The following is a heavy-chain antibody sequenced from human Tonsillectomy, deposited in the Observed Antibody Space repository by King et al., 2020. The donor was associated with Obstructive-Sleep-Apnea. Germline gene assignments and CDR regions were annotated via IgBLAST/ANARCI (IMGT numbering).Heavy chain of an antibody. D-gene: IGHD5-12*01. V-gene: IGHV4-59*08. CDR2: IYYSGST. CDR1: GGSISSYY. J-gene: IGHJ4*02. Sequence: QLQESGPGLVKPSETLSLTCTVSGGSISSYYWSWIRQPPGKGLEWIGYIYYSGSTNYNPSLKSRVTISVDTSKNQFSLMLSSVTAADTAVYYCARQGYSGYLSFDYWGQGTLVTVSS. CDR3: ARQGYSGYLSFDY.